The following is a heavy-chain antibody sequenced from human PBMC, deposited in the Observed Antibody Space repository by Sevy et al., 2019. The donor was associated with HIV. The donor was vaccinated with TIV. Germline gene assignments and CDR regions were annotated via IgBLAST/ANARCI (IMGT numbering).Heavy chain of an antibody. J-gene: IGHJ6*02. CDR2: FYYSAST. CDR3: ARGIAAPRGMDV. CDR1: GDSISGYY. D-gene: IGHD6-13*01. Sequence: SETLSLTCTVSGDSISGYYWSWIRQPPGKGLEWIGYFYYSASTNYNPSLKSRVTISVDTTKNQVSLKVRSLTAADTAVYYCARGIAAPRGMDVSGQGTTVTVSS. V-gene: IGHV4-59*01.